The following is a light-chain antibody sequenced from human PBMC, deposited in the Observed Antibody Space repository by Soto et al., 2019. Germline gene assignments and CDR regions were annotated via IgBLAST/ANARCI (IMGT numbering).Light chain of an antibody. J-gene: IGKJ2*01. V-gene: IGKV1-6*01. CDR2: AAS. CDR1: QGIRND. CDR3: LHDYNYPRT. Sequence: AIQMTQSPSSLSASVGDRVTITCWASQGIRNDLGWYQQKPGKAPKLLIYAASSLQSGVPSRFSGSGSGTDFTLTISSLQPEDSATYYCLHDYNYPRTFGQGTKLEIK.